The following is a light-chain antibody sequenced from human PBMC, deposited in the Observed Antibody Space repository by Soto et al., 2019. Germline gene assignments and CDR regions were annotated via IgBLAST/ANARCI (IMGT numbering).Light chain of an antibody. Sequence: DIQMTQSPYSLSASVGDRVTITCRASQDISKFLNWYQQQPGKVPKLLIFDASNLEPGVPSRFSGNGSGTHFSFTISSLRPEDIATYYCQQYDKPLTFGGGTKVEL. CDR1: QDISKF. CDR2: DAS. J-gene: IGKJ4*01. V-gene: IGKV1-33*01. CDR3: QQYDKPLT.